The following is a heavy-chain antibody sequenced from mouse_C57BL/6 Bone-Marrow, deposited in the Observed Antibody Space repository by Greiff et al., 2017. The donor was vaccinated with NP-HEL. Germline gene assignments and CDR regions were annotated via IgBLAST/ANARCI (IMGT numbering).Heavy chain of an antibody. CDR3: AVYYGSSPYY. Sequence: VQLQQPGAELVRPGSSVKLSCKASGYTFTSYWMHWVKQRPIQGLEWIGNIDPSDIETHYNQKFTYKATLTVDKSSSTAYMQLSSLTSEDSAVYYCAVYYGSSPYYWGQGTTRTVSS. CDR1: GYTFTSYW. V-gene: IGHV1-52*01. J-gene: IGHJ2*01. D-gene: IGHD1-1*01. CDR2: IDPSDIET.